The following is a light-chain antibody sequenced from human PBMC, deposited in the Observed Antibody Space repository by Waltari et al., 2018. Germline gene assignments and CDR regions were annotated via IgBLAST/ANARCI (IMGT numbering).Light chain of an antibody. Sequence: QSVLTQPPSASGTPGQRVTIPCSGSSSNIGSNYIYWYQHLPGAAPKLLIYRNSQRPSGVPDRFSGSKSGTSASLAISGLRSEDEADYYCATWDDSPSGHVLFGGGTKLTVL. CDR3: ATWDDSPSGHVL. V-gene: IGLV1-47*01. CDR2: RNS. CDR1: SSNIGSNY. J-gene: IGLJ2*01.